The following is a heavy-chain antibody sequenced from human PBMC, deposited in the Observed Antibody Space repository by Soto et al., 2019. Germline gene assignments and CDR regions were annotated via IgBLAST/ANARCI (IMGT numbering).Heavy chain of an antibody. CDR1: GFTFSSYE. V-gene: IGHV3-48*03. CDR2: ISSSGSTI. J-gene: IGHJ6*02. Sequence: GSLRLSCAASGFTFSSYEMNWVRQASGKGLEWVSYISSSGSTIYYADSVKGRFTISRDNAKNSLYLQMNSLRAEDTAVYYCARVMDCMDVWGQGTTVTVSS. D-gene: IGHD3-10*01. CDR3: ARVMDCMDV.